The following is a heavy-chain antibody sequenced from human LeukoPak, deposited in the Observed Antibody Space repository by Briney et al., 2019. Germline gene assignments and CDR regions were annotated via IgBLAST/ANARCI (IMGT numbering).Heavy chain of an antibody. Sequence: ASVKVSCKASGYTFTSYGISWVRQAPGQGLEWMGWISAYNGNTNYAQKLQGRVTMTTDTSTSTAYMELRSLRSDDTAVYYCARELSGITGTDYYYYYMDVWGKGTTVTVSS. V-gene: IGHV1-18*01. J-gene: IGHJ6*03. CDR2: ISAYNGNT. D-gene: IGHD1-7*01. CDR3: ARELSGITGTDYYYYYMDV. CDR1: GYTFTSYG.